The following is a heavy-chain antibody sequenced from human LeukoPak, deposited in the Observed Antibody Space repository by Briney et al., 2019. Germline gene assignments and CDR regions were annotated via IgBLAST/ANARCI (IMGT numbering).Heavy chain of an antibody. V-gene: IGHV1-2*02. Sequence: ASVKVSCKASGYSFNDYYIHWVRQAPGQGLEWMGWISPNSGGTNYAQNFQGRATMTRDTSITTAYMELSGLTSDDTALYYCARNYGGTSKYFDYWGQGTLVTVSS. CDR3: ARNYGGTSKYFDY. D-gene: IGHD4-23*01. J-gene: IGHJ4*02. CDR2: ISPNSGGT. CDR1: GYSFNDYY.